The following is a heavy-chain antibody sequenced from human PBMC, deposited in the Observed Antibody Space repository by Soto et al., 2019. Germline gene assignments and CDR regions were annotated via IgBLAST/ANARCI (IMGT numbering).Heavy chain of an antibody. J-gene: IGHJ4*01. CDR1: GFSFTNAW. CDR3: TTDSYSTIIIVRFDY. V-gene: IGHV3-15*07. CDR2: IKSKTDGGTT. D-gene: IGHD3-22*01. Sequence: GVLLRHSCAACGFSFTNAWINRVRQAPGKGLEWVGRIKSKTDGGTTDYAEPVKGRFAISRDDSNNMVYLQMNSLKIEDTAVYYCTTDSYSTIIIVRFDYWGHGTLVTVSS.